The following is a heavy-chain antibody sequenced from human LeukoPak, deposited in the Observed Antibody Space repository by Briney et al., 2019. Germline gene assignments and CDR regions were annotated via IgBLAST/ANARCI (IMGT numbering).Heavy chain of an antibody. CDR2: ISMDAVYI. CDR1: GFTFSIYV. J-gene: IGHJ4*02. V-gene: IGHV3-21*01. CDR3: ARSLRPSASSPLDY. D-gene: IGHD3-16*01. Sequence: GGSLRLSCAGSGFTFSIYVMNWVRQAPGKGLEWVASISMDAVYIHYADSVKGRFTISRDNAKNSLFLEMNSLRDEDTAVYYCARSLRPSASSPLDYWGQGTLVTVSS.